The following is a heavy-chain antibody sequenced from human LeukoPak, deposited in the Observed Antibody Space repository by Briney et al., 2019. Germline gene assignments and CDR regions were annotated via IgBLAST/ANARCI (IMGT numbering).Heavy chain of an antibody. CDR2: ISYDGSNK. CDR3: ARGTSFGELLPTWFDH. Sequence: GGSLRFSCAASGFTFSSYAMDWVRQAPGKGLEWVAVISYDGSNKYYADSVKGRFTISRDKSKSTLYLQMNSLRAEDTAVYYCARGTSFGELLPTWFDHWGQGTLVTVSS. D-gene: IGHD3-10*01. CDR1: GFTFSSYA. V-gene: IGHV3-30*04. J-gene: IGHJ5*02.